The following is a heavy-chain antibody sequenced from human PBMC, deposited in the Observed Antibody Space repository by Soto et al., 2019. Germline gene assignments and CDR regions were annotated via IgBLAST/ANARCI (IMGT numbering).Heavy chain of an antibody. CDR3: ARVGPYYDFWSGYY. V-gene: IGHV3-53*01. CDR1: GFTVSSNY. Sequence: GGSLRLSCAASGFTVSSNYMSWVRQAPGKGLEWVSVIYSGGSTYYADSVKGRFTTSRDNSKNTLYLQMNSLRAEDTAVYYCARVGPYYDFWSGYYWGLGTLVTVSS. J-gene: IGHJ4*02. CDR2: IYSGGST. D-gene: IGHD3-3*01.